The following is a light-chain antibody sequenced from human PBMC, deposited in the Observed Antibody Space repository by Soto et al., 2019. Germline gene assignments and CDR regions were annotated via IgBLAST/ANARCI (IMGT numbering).Light chain of an antibody. V-gene: IGLV1-51*01. CDR2: DNN. Sequence: QSVLTQPPSVSAAPGQKVTISCSGSSSNIGNNYVSWYQQLPGTAPKLLIYDNNRRPSGIPDRFSDSKSGTSATLGITGLQTGDEADYFCATCDDSLSAVLFGGGTNVTVL. J-gene: IGLJ2*01. CDR1: SSNIGNNY. CDR3: ATCDDSLSAVL.